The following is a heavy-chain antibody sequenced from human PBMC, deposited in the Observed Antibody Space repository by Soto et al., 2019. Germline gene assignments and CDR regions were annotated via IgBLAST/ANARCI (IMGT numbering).Heavy chain of an antibody. V-gene: IGHV3-21*01. CDR2: ISSSSSYI. CDR3: ARDEELLWFGELSRRGGVMDV. CDR1: GFTFSSYS. D-gene: IGHD3-10*01. Sequence: PGGSLRLSCAASGFTFSSYSMNWVRQAPGKGLEWVSSISSSSSYIYYADSVKGRFTISRDNAKNSLYLQMNSLRAEDTAVYYCARDEELLWFGELSRRGGVMDVWGKGTTVTV. J-gene: IGHJ6*03.